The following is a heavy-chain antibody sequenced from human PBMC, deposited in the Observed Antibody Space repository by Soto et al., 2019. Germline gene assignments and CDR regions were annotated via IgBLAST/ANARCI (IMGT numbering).Heavy chain of an antibody. CDR3: ARARNLENYYDSSGLRTPNWFDP. CDR1: GGSISSGGYY. D-gene: IGHD3-22*01. V-gene: IGHV4-31*03. J-gene: IGHJ5*02. CDR2: IYYSGST. Sequence: PSETLSLTCTVSGGSISSGGYYWSWIRQHPGKGLEWIGYIYYSGSTYYNPSLKSRVTISVDTSKNQFSLKLSSVTAADTAVYYCARARNLENYYDSSGLRTPNWFDPWYQGTLVTVSS.